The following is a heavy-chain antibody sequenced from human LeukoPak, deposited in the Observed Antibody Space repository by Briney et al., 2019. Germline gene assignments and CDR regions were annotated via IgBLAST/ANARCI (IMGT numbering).Heavy chain of an antibody. CDR3: ARDLIDGSGFDY. D-gene: IGHD3-10*01. J-gene: IGHJ4*02. V-gene: IGHV3-30-3*01. Sequence: GRSLRLSCAASGFTFSSYAMHWVRQAPGKGLEWVAVISYDGSNKYYADSVKGRFTISRDNSKNTLYLQMNSLRAEDTAVYYCARDLIDGSGFDYWGQGTLVTVSS. CDR1: GFTFSSYA. CDR2: ISYDGSNK.